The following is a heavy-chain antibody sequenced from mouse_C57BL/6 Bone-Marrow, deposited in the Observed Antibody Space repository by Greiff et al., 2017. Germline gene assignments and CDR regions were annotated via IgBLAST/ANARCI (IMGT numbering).Heavy chain of an antibody. D-gene: IGHD1-1*01. Sequence: EVKLVESGGDLVKPEGSLKLSCAASGFTFSSYGMSWVRQTPDKRLEWVATISSGGSYTYYPDSVKGRFTISRDNAKNTLYLQMSSLKSEDTAMYYCARRYYYGSWYAMDYWGQGTTVTVSS. J-gene: IGHJ4*01. CDR3: ARRYYYGSWYAMDY. V-gene: IGHV5-6*02. CDR2: ISSGGSYT. CDR1: GFTFSSYG.